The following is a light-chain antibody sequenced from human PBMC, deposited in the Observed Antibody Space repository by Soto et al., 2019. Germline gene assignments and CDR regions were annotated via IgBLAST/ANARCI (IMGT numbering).Light chain of an antibody. J-gene: IGKJ1*01. V-gene: IGKV1-12*01. CDR1: QAISGW. Sequence: DIQMTQSPSSVSASVGDRVTITCRASQAISGWVAWYQQKPGKVTKLLIYAASTLQSGVPSRFSGSGSGTDYTLTISNLQPEHFATYYCQQANSFPTMFGQGTKVEIK. CDR2: AAS. CDR3: QQANSFPTM.